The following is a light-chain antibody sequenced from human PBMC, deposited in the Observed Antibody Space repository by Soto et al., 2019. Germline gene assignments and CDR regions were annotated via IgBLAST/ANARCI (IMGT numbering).Light chain of an antibody. CDR1: SSDGGGYNY. V-gene: IGLV2-11*01. J-gene: IGLJ2*01. CDR3: CSYAGSYTFVV. CDR2: DVS. Sequence: QSVLTQPRSVSGSPGQSVTIYCTGTSSDGGGYNYVSWYQQHPGKAPKLMIYDVSKRPSGVPDRFSGSKSGNTASLTISGLQAEDEADYYCCSYAGSYTFVVFGGGTKLTVL.